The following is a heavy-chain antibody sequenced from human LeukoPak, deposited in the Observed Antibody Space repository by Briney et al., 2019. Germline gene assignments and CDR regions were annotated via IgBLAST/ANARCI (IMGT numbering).Heavy chain of an antibody. Sequence: PGGSLRLSCAASGFTFSSYSMNWVRQAPGKGLEWVSSISSSISYIYYADSVKGRFTISRDNAKNSLYLQMNSLRAEDTAVYYCARGGVLRYFDWLTTKDNWFDPWGQGTLVTVSS. CDR3: ARGGVLRYFDWLTTKDNWFDP. CDR1: GFTFSSYS. J-gene: IGHJ5*02. V-gene: IGHV3-21*01. D-gene: IGHD3-9*01. CDR2: ISSSISYI.